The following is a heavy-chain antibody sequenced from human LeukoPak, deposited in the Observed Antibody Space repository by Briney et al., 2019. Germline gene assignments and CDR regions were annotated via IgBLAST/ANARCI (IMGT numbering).Heavy chain of an antibody. V-gene: IGHV4-59*01. CDR1: GGSISSYY. Sequence: SETLSLTCTVSGGSISSYYWSWIRQPPGKGLEWIGYIYYSGSTNYNPSLKSRVTISVDTSKNQFSLKLSSVTAADTAVYYCARGVRKGNDLDYWGQGTLVTVSS. CDR2: IYYSGST. D-gene: IGHD1-1*01. J-gene: IGHJ4*02. CDR3: ARGVRKGNDLDY.